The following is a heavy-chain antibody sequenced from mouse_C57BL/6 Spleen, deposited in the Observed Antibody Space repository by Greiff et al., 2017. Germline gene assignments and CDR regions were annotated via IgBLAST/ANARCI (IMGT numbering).Heavy chain of an antibody. J-gene: IGHJ3*01. CDR3: ARMGITPVPWFAY. D-gene: IGHD1-1*01. CDR2: IFPGSGST. CDR1: GYTFTDYY. Sequence: QVQLQQSGPELVKPGASVKISCKASGYTFTDYYINWVKQRPGQGLEWIGWIFPGSGSTYYNEKFKGKATLTVDKSSSTAYMLLSSLTSEYSAVYFCARMGITPVPWFAYWGQGTLVTVSA. V-gene: IGHV1-75*01.